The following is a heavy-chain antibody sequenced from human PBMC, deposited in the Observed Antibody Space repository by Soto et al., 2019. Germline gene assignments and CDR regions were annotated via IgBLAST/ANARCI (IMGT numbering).Heavy chain of an antibody. Sequence: SETLSLTCAVYGGSFSGYYWSWIRQPPGKGLEWIGEINHSGSTNYNPSLKSRVTISVDTSKNQFSLKLSSVTAADTAVYYCASIMVRGVTPKFDYWGQGTLVTVSS. CDR1: GGSFSGYY. V-gene: IGHV4-34*01. J-gene: IGHJ4*02. CDR3: ASIMVRGVTPKFDY. CDR2: INHSGST. D-gene: IGHD3-10*01.